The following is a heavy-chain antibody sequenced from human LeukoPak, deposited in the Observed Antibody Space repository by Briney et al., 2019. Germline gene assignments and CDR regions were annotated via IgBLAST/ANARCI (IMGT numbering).Heavy chain of an antibody. CDR1: GFSFDDYA. CDR2: ISWNSGNI. D-gene: IGHD2-2*01. Sequence: PGGSLRLSCAASGFSFDDYAMHWVRQAPGKGLEWVSGISWNSGNIVYADSVKGRFTISRDNAKNTLYLQMNSLRAEDTAVYYCARVPAAGDMVSYYYYYYMDVWGKGTTVTISS. J-gene: IGHJ6*03. V-gene: IGHV3-9*01. CDR3: ARVPAAGDMVSYYYYYYMDV.